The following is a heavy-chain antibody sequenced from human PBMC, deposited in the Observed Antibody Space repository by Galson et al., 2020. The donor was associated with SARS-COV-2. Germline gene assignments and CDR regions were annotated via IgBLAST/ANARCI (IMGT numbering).Heavy chain of an antibody. J-gene: IGHJ2*01. CDR1: GFTFSSYW. V-gene: IGHV3-7*03. Sequence: GGSLRLSCAASGFTFSSYWMSWVRQAPGKGLEWVANIKQDGSEKYYVESVKGRFTISRDNTKNSLYLQMNSLRAEDTAVYYCARVGSSSWYCDLWGRGTLVTVSS. CDR3: ARVGSSSWYCDL. CDR2: IKQDGSEK. D-gene: IGHD6-13*01.